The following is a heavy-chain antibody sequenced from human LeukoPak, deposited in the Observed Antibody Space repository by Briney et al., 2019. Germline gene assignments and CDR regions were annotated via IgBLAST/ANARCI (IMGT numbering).Heavy chain of an antibody. V-gene: IGHV1-18*01. CDR2: ISAYNGNT. J-gene: IGHJ5*02. Sequence: ASVKVSCKASGYTFTSYGISWVRQAPGQGLEWMGWISAYNGNTNYAQKLQGRVTMTTATSTSTAYMELRSLRSDDTAVYYCARDSALDDIVVVPAAIDWFDPWGQGTLVTVSS. CDR3: ARDSALDDIVVVPAAIDWFDP. CDR1: GYTFTSYG. D-gene: IGHD2-2*01.